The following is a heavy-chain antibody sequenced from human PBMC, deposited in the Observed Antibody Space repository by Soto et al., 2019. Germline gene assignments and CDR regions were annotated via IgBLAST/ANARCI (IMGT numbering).Heavy chain of an antibody. Sequence: QVQLQESGPGLEKASETLSLTCTVSGGSMSGYYWSWIRQPPGKGLEWFGFIYDSGTTNYNPSLKSRGTISIDTSKNQFSLKLTSVTAADTAVYYCARVSHIVVVPAVRGAFDIWGQGTMITVPS. CDR2: IYDSGTT. CDR1: GGSMSGYY. D-gene: IGHD2-21*02. V-gene: IGHV4-59*01. CDR3: ARVSHIVVVPAVRGAFDI. J-gene: IGHJ3*02.